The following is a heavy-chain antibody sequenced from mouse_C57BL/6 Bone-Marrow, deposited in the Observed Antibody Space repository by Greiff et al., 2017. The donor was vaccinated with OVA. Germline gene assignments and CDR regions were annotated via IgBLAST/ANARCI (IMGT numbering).Heavy chain of an antibody. Sequence: VQLQQSGPELVKPGASVKISCKASGYTFTDYYMNWVKQSHGKSLEWIGDINPNNGGTSYNQKFKGKATLTVDKSSSTAYMELRSLTSEDSAVYYCARWGYYFDDWGQGTTLTVSS. CDR1: GYTFTDYY. J-gene: IGHJ2*01. CDR3: ARWGYYFDD. V-gene: IGHV1-26*01. CDR2: INPNNGGT.